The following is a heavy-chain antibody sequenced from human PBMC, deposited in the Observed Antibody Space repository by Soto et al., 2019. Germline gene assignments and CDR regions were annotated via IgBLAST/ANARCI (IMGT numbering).Heavy chain of an antibody. CDR2: INHSGST. Sequence: PSETLSLTCAVYGGSFSGYYWSWIRQPPGKGLEWIGEINHSGSTNYNPSLKSRVTISVDTSKNQFSLKRSSVTAADTAVYYCARVPSSFSGSYDGSMAPRYYYYGMDVWGQGTTVTVSS. CDR3: ARVPSSFSGSYDGSMAPRYYYYGMDV. CDR1: GGSFSGYY. V-gene: IGHV4-34*01. D-gene: IGHD3-10*01. J-gene: IGHJ6*02.